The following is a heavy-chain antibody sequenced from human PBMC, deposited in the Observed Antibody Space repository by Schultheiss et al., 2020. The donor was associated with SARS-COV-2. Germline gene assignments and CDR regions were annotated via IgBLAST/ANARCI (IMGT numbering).Heavy chain of an antibody. V-gene: IGHV3-11*06. CDR3: ARDRYSSPRLWYYGMDV. CDR2: ITSSGTYT. CDR1: GFTFTDYY. J-gene: IGHJ6*02. D-gene: IGHD6-13*01. Sequence: GGSLRLSCAASGFTFTDYYMSWIRQTPGKRLEWISYITSSGTYTNYADSVNGRFTISRDNSKNTLYLQMNSLRAEDTAVYYCARDRYSSPRLWYYGMDVWGQGTTVTVSS.